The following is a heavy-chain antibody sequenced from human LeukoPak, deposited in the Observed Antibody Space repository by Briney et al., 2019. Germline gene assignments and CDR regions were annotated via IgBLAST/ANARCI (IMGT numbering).Heavy chain of an antibody. CDR1: GGTFSSYA. J-gene: IGHJ5*02. CDR2: IIPIFGTA. V-gene: IGHV1-69*13. CDR3: ASDPMGAARLGAWFDP. D-gene: IGHD6-6*01. Sequence: GASVKVSCKASGGTFSSYAISWARQAPGQGLEWMGGIIPIFGTANYAQKFQGRVTITADESTSTAYMELSSLRSEDTAVYYCASDPMGAARLGAWFDPWGQGTLVTVSS.